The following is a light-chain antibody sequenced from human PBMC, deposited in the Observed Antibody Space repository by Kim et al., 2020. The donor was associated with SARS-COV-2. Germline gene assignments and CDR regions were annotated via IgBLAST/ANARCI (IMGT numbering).Light chain of an antibody. Sequence: PGETATLSCRASQSVSSCHLNWFHQKPGQAPRIIIYGASSRAAGIPDRFSGSGSGTDFTLTIARLEPEDFAVYFCHLYVGAFGQGTKVDIK. V-gene: IGKV3-20*01. CDR1: QSVSSCH. J-gene: IGKJ1*01. CDR3: HLYVGA. CDR2: GAS.